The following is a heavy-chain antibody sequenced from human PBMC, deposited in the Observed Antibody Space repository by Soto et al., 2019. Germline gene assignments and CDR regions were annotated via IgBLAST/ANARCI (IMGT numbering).Heavy chain of an antibody. D-gene: IGHD3-10*01. CDR3: ARVITMVRGLYYYGMDV. Sequence: GASVKVSCKASGYTFTIYAMHWVRQAPGQRLEWMGWINAGNGNTKYSQKFQGRVTITRDTSASTAYMELSSLRSEDTAVYYCARVITMVRGLYYYGMDVWGQGTTVTVSS. J-gene: IGHJ6*02. CDR1: GYTFTIYA. V-gene: IGHV1-3*01. CDR2: INAGNGNT.